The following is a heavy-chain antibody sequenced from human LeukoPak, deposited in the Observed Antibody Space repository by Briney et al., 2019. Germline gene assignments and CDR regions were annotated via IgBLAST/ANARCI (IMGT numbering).Heavy chain of an antibody. CDR1: GGSFSGYY. V-gene: IGHV4-34*01. Sequence: SETLSLTCAVYGGSFSGYYWSWIRQPPGKGLEWIGEINHSGSTNYNPSLKSRVTISVDTSKNQFSLKLSSVTAADTAVYYCARPPYCSSTSCYRAAEYSQHWGQGTLVTVSS. CDR3: ARPPYCSSTSCYRAAEYSQH. J-gene: IGHJ1*01. CDR2: INHSGST. D-gene: IGHD2-2*01.